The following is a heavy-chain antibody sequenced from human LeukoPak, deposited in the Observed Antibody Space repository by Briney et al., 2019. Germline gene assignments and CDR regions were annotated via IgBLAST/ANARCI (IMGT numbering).Heavy chain of an antibody. CDR1: GGSISSSNW. CDR2: INHSGST. Sequence: SETLSLTCAVSGGSISSSNWWSWVRQPPGKGLEWIGEINHSGSTNYNPSLKSRVTISVDTSTNQFSLKLSSVTAADTAVYYCARGRDIVVVPAAFWFDPWGQGTLVTVSS. J-gene: IGHJ5*02. V-gene: IGHV4-4*02. CDR3: ARGRDIVVVPAAFWFDP. D-gene: IGHD2-2*01.